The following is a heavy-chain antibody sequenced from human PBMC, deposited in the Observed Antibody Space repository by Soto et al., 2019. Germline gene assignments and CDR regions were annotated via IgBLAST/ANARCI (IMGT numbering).Heavy chain of an antibody. CDR1: GLKFSDYW. V-gene: IGHV3-7*03. CDR2: IKHDTSEA. D-gene: IGHD3-16*02. CDR3: ASDGLLFSGPYRPSRFDY. Sequence: GGSLRLSCAASGLKFSDYWMSWVRQAPGKGLEWVGNIKHDTSEAHYADSVKGRFTITRDNIKNFLFLQMNGLRSDDTASYYCASDGLLFSGPYRPSRFDYWGMGTLVTVSS. J-gene: IGHJ4*02.